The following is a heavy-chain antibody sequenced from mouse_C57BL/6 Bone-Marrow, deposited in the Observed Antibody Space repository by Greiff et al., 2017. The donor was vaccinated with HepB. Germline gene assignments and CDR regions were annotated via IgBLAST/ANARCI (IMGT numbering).Heavy chain of an antibody. J-gene: IGHJ4*01. D-gene: IGHD2-3*01. Sequence: EVKLVESGGGLVKPGGSLKLSCAASGFTFSSYAMSWVRQTPEKRLEWVATISDGGSYTYYPDNVKGRFTISRDNAKNNLYLQMSHLKSEDTAMYYCASDRWLLRFYAMDYWGQGTSVTVSS. CDR2: ISDGGSYT. V-gene: IGHV5-4*03. CDR1: GFTFSSYA. CDR3: ASDRWLLRFYAMDY.